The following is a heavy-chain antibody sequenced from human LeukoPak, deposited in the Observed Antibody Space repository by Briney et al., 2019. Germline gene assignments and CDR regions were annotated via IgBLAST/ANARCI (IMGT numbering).Heavy chain of an antibody. CDR3: ARGNILTGYMY. CDR2: IGYGGDT. D-gene: IGHD3-9*01. V-gene: IGHV3-13*04. J-gene: IGHJ4*02. Sequence: GGSLRLSCAASGFTFSSYDMHWVRQATGKGLEWVSAIGYGGDTHYSGSVRGRFTISRDNAKNSLYLQMNSLGAGDTAVYYCARGNILTGYMYWGQGTLVTVSS. CDR1: GFTFSSYD.